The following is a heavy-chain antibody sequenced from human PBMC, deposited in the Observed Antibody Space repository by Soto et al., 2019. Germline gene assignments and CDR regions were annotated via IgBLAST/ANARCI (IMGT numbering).Heavy chain of an antibody. CDR2: ISYDGSNK. CDR3: ATFGYSRYYYYGMDV. Sequence: GGSLRLSCAASGFTFSSYAMHWVRQAPGKGLEWVAVISYDGSNKYYADSVKGRFTISRDNAKNTLYLQMNSLRAEDTAVYYCATFGYSRYYYYGMDVWGKGTTVTVSS. V-gene: IGHV3-30-3*01. D-gene: IGHD5-18*01. J-gene: IGHJ6*04. CDR1: GFTFSSYA.